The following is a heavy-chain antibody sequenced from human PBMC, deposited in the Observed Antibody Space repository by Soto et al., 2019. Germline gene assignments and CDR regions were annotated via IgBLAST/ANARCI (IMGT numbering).Heavy chain of an antibody. CDR2: INPSGGST. CDR1: GYTFTSYY. CDR3: ASRAGSGRYLDY. J-gene: IGHJ4*02. D-gene: IGHD3-10*01. V-gene: IGHV1-46*03. Sequence: QVQLVQSGAEVKKPGASVKVSCKASGYTFTSYYMHWVRQAPGQGLEWMGIINPSGGSTSYAQKFLGRFTMTRDTSTSTVYMELSSLRSEDTAVYYCASRAGSGRYLDYWGQGTLVTVSS.